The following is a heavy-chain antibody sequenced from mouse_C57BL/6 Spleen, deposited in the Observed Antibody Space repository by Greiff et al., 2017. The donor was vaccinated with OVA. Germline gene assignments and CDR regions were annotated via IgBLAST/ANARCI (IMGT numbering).Heavy chain of an antibody. D-gene: IGHD1-1*01. Sequence: EVQVVESGPELVKPGASVKIPCKASGYTFTDYNMDWVKQSHGKSLEWIGDINPNNGGTIYNQKFKGKATLTVDKSSSTAYMELRSLTSEDTAVYYCARIITTGPYWYFDVWGTGTTVTVSS. CDR3: ARIITTGPYWYFDV. V-gene: IGHV1-18*01. CDR2: INPNNGGT. CDR1: GYTFTDYN. J-gene: IGHJ1*03.